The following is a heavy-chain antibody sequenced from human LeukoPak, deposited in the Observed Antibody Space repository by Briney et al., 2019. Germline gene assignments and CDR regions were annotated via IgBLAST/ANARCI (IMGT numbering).Heavy chain of an antibody. CDR2: IYHSGST. CDR1: GYSISSGYY. Sequence: PSETLSLTCAVSGYSISSGYYWGWIRQPPGKGLEWIGGIYHSGSTYYNPSLKSRVTISVDTSKNQFSLKLSSATAADTAVYYCARVGPGTTSFDYWGQGTLVTVSS. D-gene: IGHD1-1*01. CDR3: ARVGPGTTSFDY. V-gene: IGHV4-38-2*01. J-gene: IGHJ4*02.